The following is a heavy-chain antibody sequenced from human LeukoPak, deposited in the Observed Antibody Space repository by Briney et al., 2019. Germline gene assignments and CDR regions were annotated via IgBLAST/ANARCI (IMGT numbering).Heavy chain of an antibody. D-gene: IGHD2-2*01. J-gene: IGHJ3*02. CDR1: GFTFSDYY. Sequence: PRGSLRLSCAASGFTFSDYYMSWIRQAPGKGLEWVSYISSSGSTIYYADSVKGRFTISRDNAKNSLYLQMYSLRAEDTAVYYCATPPAARDDAFDIWGQGTMATVSS. V-gene: IGHV3-11*01. CDR3: ATPPAARDDAFDI. CDR2: ISSSGSTI.